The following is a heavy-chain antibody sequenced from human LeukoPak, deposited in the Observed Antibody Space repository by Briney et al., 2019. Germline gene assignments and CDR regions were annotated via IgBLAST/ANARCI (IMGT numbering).Heavy chain of an antibody. Sequence: GGSLRLSCAASGFTFSSYAMSWVRQAPGKGLEWVSAISGSGGSIYYADSVKGRFTISRDNSKNTLYLQMNSLRAEDTAVYYCAKDLEVGATLPPSHWGQGTLVTVSS. CDR1: GFTFSSYA. J-gene: IGHJ4*02. CDR3: AKDLEVGATLPPSH. CDR2: ISGSGGSI. V-gene: IGHV3-23*01. D-gene: IGHD1-26*01.